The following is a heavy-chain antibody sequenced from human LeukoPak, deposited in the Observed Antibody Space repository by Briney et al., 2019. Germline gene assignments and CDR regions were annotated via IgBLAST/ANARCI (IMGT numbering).Heavy chain of an antibody. V-gene: IGHV3-23*01. CDR1: GFSFSGYA. CDR3: VRSAFHAGSGNYYDY. CDR2: ISTSGGKT. J-gene: IGHJ4*02. D-gene: IGHD3-22*01. Sequence: GGSLRLSCAASGFSFSGYAMSWVRQAPGKGLEWVSGISTSGGKTFSADAVRGRFTISRDNSKNTLYLQMNSLRAEDTAVYYCVRSAFHAGSGNYYDYWGQGTLVTVSS.